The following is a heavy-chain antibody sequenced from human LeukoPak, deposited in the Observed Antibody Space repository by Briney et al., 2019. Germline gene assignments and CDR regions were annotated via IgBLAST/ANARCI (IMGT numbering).Heavy chain of an antibody. D-gene: IGHD2-15*01. J-gene: IGHJ4*02. CDR3: SIDLIFGYCSGGSCYSY. CDR2: ISEDGSNK. V-gene: IGHV3-30*03. Sequence: GRSLRLSCAASGFTFSSYGMHWVRQAPGKGLEWVAIISEDGSNKYYADSVKGRFTISRDNSKNTLYLQMSSLRAEDTAVYYCSIDLIFGYCSGGSCYSYWGLGTLLTVSS. CDR1: GFTFSSYG.